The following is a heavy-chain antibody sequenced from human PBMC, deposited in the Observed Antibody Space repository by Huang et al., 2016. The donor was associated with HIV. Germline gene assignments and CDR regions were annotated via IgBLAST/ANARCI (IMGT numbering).Heavy chain of an antibody. J-gene: IGHJ3*02. CDR1: GDSMCSSTNYF. V-gene: IGHV4-39*01. CDR2: FYDIGGA. Sequence: QVQLQESGPGLVKPSATLSLTCTVSGDSMCSSTNYFWAWICQPPGKGLEGVANFYDIGGADYNPSLNSRVTISVDTSKNQFYLKVRSVRAADTAVYYCARQPIVGATYPFDIWGQGTMVTVSS. D-gene: IGHD1-26*01. CDR3: ARQPIVGATYPFDI.